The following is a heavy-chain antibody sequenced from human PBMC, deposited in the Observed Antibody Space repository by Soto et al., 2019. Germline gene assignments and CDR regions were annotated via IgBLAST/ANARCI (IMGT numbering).Heavy chain of an antibody. CDR2: ISGGGEST. J-gene: IGHJ6*03. D-gene: IGHD3-3*01. CDR3: AKKHQALRFLDWFMSFYMDV. CDR1: GFTFSSYA. V-gene: IGHV3-23*01. Sequence: HPGGSLRLSCAASGFTFSSYAISWVRQAPGKGLEWVSAISGGGESTYYADSVKGRFTISRDNSKNTLYLQMNSLRAEDTAVYYCAKKHQALRFLDWFMSFYMDVWGKGATVTVSS.